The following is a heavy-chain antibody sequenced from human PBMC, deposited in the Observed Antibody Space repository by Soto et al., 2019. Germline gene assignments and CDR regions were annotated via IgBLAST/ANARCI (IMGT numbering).Heavy chain of an antibody. CDR1: GYTFTSYD. CDR3: ARGYDSSSWYYYYYGMDV. V-gene: IGHV1-8*01. J-gene: IGHJ6*02. D-gene: IGHD6-13*01. Sequence: ASVKVSCKASGYTFTSYDINWLRQSTGQGLEWMGWMNPNSGNTGYAQKFQGRVTMTRNTSISTAYMELSSLRSEDTAVYYCARGYDSSSWYYYYYGMDVWGQGTTVTVSS. CDR2: MNPNSGNT.